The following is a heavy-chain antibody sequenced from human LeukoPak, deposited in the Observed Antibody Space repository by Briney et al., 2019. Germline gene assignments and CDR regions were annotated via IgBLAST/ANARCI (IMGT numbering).Heavy chain of an antibody. CDR2: ISHSGDT. V-gene: IGHV4-34*01. CDR1: GGSLSGYW. Sequence: SETLSLTCAVSGGSLSGYWWCWIRQSPGTGLEWIGEISHSGDTNYNPSFESRVAITLDTSNNQFSLHLSSVTAADTAVYYCAGTDYSLPWGQGTPVTVSS. CDR3: AGTDYSLP. D-gene: IGHD4-11*01. J-gene: IGHJ5*02.